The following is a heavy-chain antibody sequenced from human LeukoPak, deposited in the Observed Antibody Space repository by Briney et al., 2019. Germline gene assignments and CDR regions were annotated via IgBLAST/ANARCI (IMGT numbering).Heavy chain of an antibody. CDR2: ISSSSSYT. D-gene: IGHD3-10*01. CDR3: ARGKDLWFGELSPFDY. V-gene: IGHV3-11*06. Sequence: PGGSLRLSCAASGFTFSDYYMSWIRQAPGKGLEWVSYISSSSSYTNYADSVKGRFTISRDNAKNSLYLRMNSLRAEDTAVYYCARGKDLWFGELSPFDYWGQGTLVTVSS. J-gene: IGHJ4*02. CDR1: GFTFSDYY.